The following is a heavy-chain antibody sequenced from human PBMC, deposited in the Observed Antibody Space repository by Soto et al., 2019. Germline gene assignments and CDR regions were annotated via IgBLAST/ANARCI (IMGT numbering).Heavy chain of an antibody. V-gene: IGHV3-9*01. CDR3: SKGTYAYYCDHVHV. Sequence: EVQLVESGGGVVQPGRSLRLSCAATGFTFDDYAMHWVRQAPGKGLEWVASISWNSGDIGYADSVKGRFTISRDNAKNSLHLQMNSLRAEDTAWYYGSKGTYAYYCDHVHVWGEGTTVTVS. D-gene: IGHD4-17*01. J-gene: IGHJ6*03. CDR2: ISWNSGDI. CDR1: GFTFDDYA.